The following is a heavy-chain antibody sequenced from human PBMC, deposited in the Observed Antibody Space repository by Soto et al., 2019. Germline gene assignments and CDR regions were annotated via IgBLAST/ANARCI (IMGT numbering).Heavy chain of an antibody. CDR1: GFTFSDYY. Sequence: GGSLRLSCAASGFTFSDYYMSWIRQAPGKGLEWVSYISSSGSTIYYADSVKGRFTISRDNAKNSLYLQMNSLRAEDTAVYYCARITPDQFWSGYGHYYYYYYMDVWGKGTTVTVSS. V-gene: IGHV3-11*01. D-gene: IGHD3-3*01. CDR2: ISSSGSTI. J-gene: IGHJ6*03. CDR3: ARITPDQFWSGYGHYYYYYYMDV.